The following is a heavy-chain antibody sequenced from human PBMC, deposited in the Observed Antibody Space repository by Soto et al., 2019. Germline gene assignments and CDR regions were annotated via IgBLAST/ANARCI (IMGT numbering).Heavy chain of an antibody. D-gene: IGHD5-12*01. CDR1: GGSISSGGYY. CDR3: ARSGGYDEPFDY. CDR2: IYYSGST. Sequence: QVQLQESGPGLVKPSQTLSLTCTVSGGSISSGGYYWSWIRQHPGKGLERIGYIYYSGSTYYNPSLKSRLNIAVVXSKNQFSLKLSSVTAADTAVYYCARSGGYDEPFDYWGQGTLVTVSS. V-gene: IGHV4-31*03. J-gene: IGHJ4*02.